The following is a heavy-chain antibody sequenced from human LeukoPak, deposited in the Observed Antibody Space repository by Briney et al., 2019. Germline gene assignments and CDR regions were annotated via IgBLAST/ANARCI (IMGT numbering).Heavy chain of an antibody. CDR3: ARGSGGVVVAARYFDY. D-gene: IGHD2-15*01. CDR1: GGTFSSYA. V-gene: IGHV1-69*13. CDR2: IIPIFGTA. J-gene: IGHJ4*02. Sequence: GASVKVSCKASGGTFSSYAISWVRQAPGQGLEWMGGIIPIFGTANYAQKFQGRVTITADESTSTGYMELSSLRSEDTAVYYCARGSGGVVVAARYFDYWGQGTLVTVSS.